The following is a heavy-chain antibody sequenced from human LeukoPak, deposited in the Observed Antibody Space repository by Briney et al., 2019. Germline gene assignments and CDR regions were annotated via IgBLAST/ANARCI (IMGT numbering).Heavy chain of an antibody. Sequence: PGTSVQVSCKASGFTFSSSATKWVRQARGQRLECIGWIVVGRGNTNSAQRFQQRVTITRDMSTSTAYLELRSLTSGDRGVYYCAADPRHGRMYTAWGQGCLVTV. CDR3: AADPRHGRMYTA. J-gene: IGHJ5*02. CDR1: GFTFSSSA. CDR2: IVVGRGNT. D-gene: IGHD2-2*02. V-gene: IGHV1-58*02.